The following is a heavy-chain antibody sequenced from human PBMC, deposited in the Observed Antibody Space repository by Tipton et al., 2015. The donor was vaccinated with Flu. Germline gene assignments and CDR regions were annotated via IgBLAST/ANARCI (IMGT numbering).Heavy chain of an antibody. CDR3: ARSQWELLFGFDY. Sequence: QLVQSGAEVKKPGASVKVSCKASGYTFTGYYMHWVRQAPGQGLEWMGWINPNSGGTNYAQKFQGRVTMTRDTSISTAYMELSRLISDDTAAYYCARSQWELLFGFDYWGQGTLVTVSS. CDR2: INPNSGGT. J-gene: IGHJ4*02. D-gene: IGHD1-26*01. V-gene: IGHV1-2*02. CDR1: GYTFTGYY.